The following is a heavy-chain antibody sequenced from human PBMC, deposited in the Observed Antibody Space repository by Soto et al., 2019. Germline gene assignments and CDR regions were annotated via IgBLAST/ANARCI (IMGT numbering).Heavy chain of an antibody. V-gene: IGHV4-30-4*01. J-gene: IGHJ5*02. Sequence: SETLSLTCTVSGDSISSGDYYWSWIRQPPGKGLEWIAYIYYSGTTYYNPSLKSRVTMSVDTSKNLFSLKLSFVTAADTAVYYCARVRTIFGVVPPENWFDPWGQGTLVTVSS. CDR3: ARVRTIFGVVPPENWFDP. D-gene: IGHD3-3*01. CDR2: IYYSGTT. CDR1: GDSISSGDYY.